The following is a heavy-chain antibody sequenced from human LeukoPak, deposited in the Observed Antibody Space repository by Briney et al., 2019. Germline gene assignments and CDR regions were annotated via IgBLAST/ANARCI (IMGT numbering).Heavy chain of an antibody. CDR2: ISSSSGTI. CDR3: ARGDYFDDSASPVDY. J-gene: IGHJ4*02. V-gene: IGHV3-48*01. CDR1: GFTSSSYS. D-gene: IGHD2/OR15-2a*01. Sequence: TGGSLRLSCAASGFTSSSYSMNWVRQAPGKGLEWVSYISSSSGTILYADSVKGRFTISRDNAKNSLYLQMNSLRAEDTAVYYCARGDYFDDSASPVDYWGQGTLVTVSS.